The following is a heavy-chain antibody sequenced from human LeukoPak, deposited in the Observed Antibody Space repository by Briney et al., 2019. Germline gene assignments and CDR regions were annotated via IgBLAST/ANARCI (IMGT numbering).Heavy chain of an antibody. CDR1: GGSISSYY. V-gene: IGHV4-59*01. Sequence: SETLSLTCTVSGGSISSYYWSWIRQPPGKGLEWIGYIYYIGRTDYNPPLKSRVTISVDTSKNQFSLKLSSVSAADTAVYYCARSDSMFGVVVFDYWGQGTLVTVSS. J-gene: IGHJ4*02. CDR3: ARSDSMFGVVVFDY. CDR2: IYYIGRT. D-gene: IGHD3-3*01.